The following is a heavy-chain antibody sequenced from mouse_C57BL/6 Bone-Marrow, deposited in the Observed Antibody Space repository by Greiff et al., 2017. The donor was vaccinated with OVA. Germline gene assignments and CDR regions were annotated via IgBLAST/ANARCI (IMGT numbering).Heavy chain of an antibody. D-gene: IGHD1-1*01. CDR3: ARCGESTVEGV. CDR2: IYPSDSET. J-gene: IGHJ1*03. Sequence: QVQLKQPGAELVRPGSSVKLSCKASGYTFTSYWMDWVKQRPGQGLEWIGNIYPSDSETHYNQKFKDKATLTVDKSSSTAYMQLSSLTSEDSAVYYCARCGESTVEGVWGTGTTVTVSS. V-gene: IGHV1-61*01. CDR1: GYTFTSYW.